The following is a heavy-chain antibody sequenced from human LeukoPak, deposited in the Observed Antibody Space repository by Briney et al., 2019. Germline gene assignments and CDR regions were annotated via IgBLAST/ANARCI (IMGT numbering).Heavy chain of an antibody. D-gene: IGHD2-21*02. CDR1: GFTFSNYV. CDR2: ISYDQTHK. J-gene: IGHJ4*02. CDR3: VKDKFRDWGSGLDY. V-gene: IGHV3-30*18. Sequence: GGSLRLSCAASGFTFSNYVMHWVRQAPGKGLEWVALISYDQTHKYYADSVKGRFTISRDNSRNTLDLQLNGLRPEDTALYYRVKDKFRDWGSGLDYWGQGTLVTVSS.